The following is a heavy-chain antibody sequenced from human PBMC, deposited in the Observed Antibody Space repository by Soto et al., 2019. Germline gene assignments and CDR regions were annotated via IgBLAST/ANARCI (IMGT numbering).Heavy chain of an antibody. Sequence: GGSLRLSCAASGFTFSDYYFTWIRQAPGKGLEWVSYISFSGSTIYYADSVKGRFTISRDNAKNSLYLQMNNLRPEDTAVYYCAEGDSGSFDSWGQGTLVTVSS. CDR3: AEGDSGSFDS. V-gene: IGHV3-11*01. CDR1: GFTFSDYY. CDR2: ISFSGSTI. J-gene: IGHJ4*02. D-gene: IGHD3-16*01.